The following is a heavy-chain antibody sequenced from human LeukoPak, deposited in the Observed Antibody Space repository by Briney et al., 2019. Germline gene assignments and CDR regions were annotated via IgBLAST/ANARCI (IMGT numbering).Heavy chain of an antibody. CDR1: GFTFSSYS. D-gene: IGHD6-13*01. CDR2: ISSSSSYI. J-gene: IGHJ4*02. CDR3: AREAGREYYFDY. Sequence: PGGSLRLSCAASGFTFSSYSMNWVRQAPGKGLEWVSSISSSSSYIYYADSVKGRFTISRDNAKNSLYLQMNSLRAEDTAVYYCAREAGREYYFDYWGQGTLVTVSS. V-gene: IGHV3-21*01.